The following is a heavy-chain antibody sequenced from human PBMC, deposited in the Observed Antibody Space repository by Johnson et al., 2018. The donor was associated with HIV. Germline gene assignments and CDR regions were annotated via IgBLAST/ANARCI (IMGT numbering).Heavy chain of an antibody. J-gene: IGHJ3*01. Sequence: VQLVESGGGLVQPGGSLRLSCAASGFTVSSNYMSWVRQAPGKGLEWVSVIYSGGSTYYADSVKGRFAISRDNSKSTLYLLMNSLRPEDTAVYYCAKGLLGSLRAFDFRGQGTMVTVSA. D-gene: IGHD3-10*01. CDR3: AKGLLGSLRAFDF. CDR2: IYSGGST. V-gene: IGHV3-66*02. CDR1: GFTVSSNY.